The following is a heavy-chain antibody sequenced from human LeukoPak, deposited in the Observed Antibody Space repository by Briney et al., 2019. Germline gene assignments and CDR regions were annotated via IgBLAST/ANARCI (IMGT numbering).Heavy chain of an antibody. V-gene: IGHV3-23*01. J-gene: IGHJ4*02. CDR1: GFTFSSYA. D-gene: IGHD2-15*01. Sequence: SGGSLRLSCAASGFTFSSYAMSWVRQAPGKGPEWVSAISGSGGSTYYADSVKGRFTISRDNSKNTLYLQMNSLRAEDTAVYYCAKLGRVVVAASSEIDYWGQGTLVTVSS. CDR3: AKLGRVVVAASSEIDY. CDR2: ISGSGGST.